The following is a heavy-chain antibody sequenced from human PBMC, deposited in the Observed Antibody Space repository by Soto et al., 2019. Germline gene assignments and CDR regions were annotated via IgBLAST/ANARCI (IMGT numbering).Heavy chain of an antibody. Sequence: SETLSLTCTVSGGSISSGGYYWSWIRQHPGKGLEWIGYIYYSGSTYYNPSLKSRVTISVDTSKNQFSLKLSSVTAADTAVYYCARGRPTGAFDIWGQGTMVTVSS. V-gene: IGHV4-31*03. CDR2: IYYSGST. J-gene: IGHJ3*02. CDR3: ARGRPTGAFDI. CDR1: GGSISSGGYY.